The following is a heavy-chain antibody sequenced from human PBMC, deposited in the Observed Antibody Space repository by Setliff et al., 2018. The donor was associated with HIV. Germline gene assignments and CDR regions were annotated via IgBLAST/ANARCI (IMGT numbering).Heavy chain of an antibody. V-gene: IGHV1-18*01. Sequence: ASVKVSCKASGYTFSSYGISWVRQAPGQGVEWMGWISAYNGNTNYAQKLQGRVTMTTDTSTSTAHMELRSLRSDDTAVYYCATYHYYDSSAYYVDLYYLDYWGQGTLVTVSS. CDR1: GYTFSSYG. CDR2: ISAYNGNT. CDR3: ATYHYYDSSAYYVDLYYLDY. D-gene: IGHD3-22*01. J-gene: IGHJ4*02.